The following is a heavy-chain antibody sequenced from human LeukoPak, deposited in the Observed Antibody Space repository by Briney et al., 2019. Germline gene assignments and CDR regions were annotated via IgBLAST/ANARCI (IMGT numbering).Heavy chain of an antibody. CDR3: ARGSMHVYHLYTYY. V-gene: IGHV3-7*01. J-gene: IGHJ4*02. D-gene: IGHD3-16*01. CDR1: GFTYTNYW. Sequence: GGSLRLSCAASGFTYTNYWVSWFRQAPGQGLEWVASIRQDGSERYYVDSVKGRFTISRDNAKNSLFLQMSSLRVEDTAVYYCARGSMHVYHLYTYYWGQGTLVTVSS. CDR2: IRQDGSER.